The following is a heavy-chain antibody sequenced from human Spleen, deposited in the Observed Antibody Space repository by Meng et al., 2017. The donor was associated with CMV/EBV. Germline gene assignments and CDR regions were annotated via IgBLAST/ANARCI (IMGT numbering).Heavy chain of an antibody. D-gene: IGHD2-2*01. V-gene: IGHV1-18*01. CDR1: GYTFTSYG. Sequence: ASVKVSCKASGYTFTSYGISWVRQAPGQGLEWMGWISAYNGNTNYAQKLQGRVTMTRDTSTSTVYMELSSLRSEDTAVYYCARVVDIVVVPAAMRGGWFDPWGQGTLVTVSS. CDR3: ARVVDIVVVPAAMRGGWFDP. CDR2: ISAYNGNT. J-gene: IGHJ5*02.